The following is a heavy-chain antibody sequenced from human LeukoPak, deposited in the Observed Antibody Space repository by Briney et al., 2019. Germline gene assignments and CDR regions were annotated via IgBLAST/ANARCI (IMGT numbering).Heavy chain of an antibody. D-gene: IGHD1-1*01. CDR2: ISYDGSNK. V-gene: IGHV3-30*03. CDR1: GFTFSSYG. CDR3: ARRSTNSNFDY. J-gene: IGHJ4*02. Sequence: GGSLRLSCAASGFTFSSYGMHWVRQAPGKGLEWVAVISYDGSNKYYADSVKGRFTISRDNSKNTLYLQMNSLRAEDTAVYYCARRSTNSNFDYWGQGTLVTVSS.